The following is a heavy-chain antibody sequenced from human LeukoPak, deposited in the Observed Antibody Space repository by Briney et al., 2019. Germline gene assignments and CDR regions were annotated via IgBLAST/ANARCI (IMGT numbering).Heavy chain of an antibody. CDR2: IYYSGST. V-gene: IGHV4-59*08. J-gene: IGHJ4*02. D-gene: IGHD5/OR15-5a*01. CDR3: ARHGLRSKAIDY. CDR1: GGSISSYY. Sequence: SETLSLTCTVSGGSISSYYWSWIRQPPGKGLEWIGYIYYSGSTNYNPSLKSRVTISVDTSKNQFSLKLSSVTAADTAVYYCARHGLRSKAIDYWGQGTLVTVSS.